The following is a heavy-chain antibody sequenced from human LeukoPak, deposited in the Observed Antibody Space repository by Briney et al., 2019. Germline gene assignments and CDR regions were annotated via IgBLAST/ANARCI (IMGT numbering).Heavy chain of an antibody. D-gene: IGHD2-2*01. Sequence: ASVKVSCKASGYTFTGYYMHWVRQAPGQGLEWMGWINPNSGGTNYAQKFQGRVTMTRDTSISTAYMELSRLRSDDTAVYYCARYCSSTSCQDACDIWGQGTMDSVSS. CDR1: GYTFTGYY. J-gene: IGHJ3*02. CDR2: INPNSGGT. V-gene: IGHV1-2*02. CDR3: ARYCSSTSCQDACDI.